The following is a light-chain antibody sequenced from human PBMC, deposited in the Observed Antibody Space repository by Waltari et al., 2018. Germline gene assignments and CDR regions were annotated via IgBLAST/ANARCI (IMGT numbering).Light chain of an antibody. CDR2: DND. CDR1: TSNIRNNY. J-gene: IGLJ2*01. V-gene: IGLV1-51*01. CDR3: VAWDSSLSAVL. Sequence: QSVLPQPPSVSAAPGQKVTISCPGTTSNIRNNYVSWYQHRPGRAPKLLIYDNDKRYSVIPDRFSGSKSSTSATLGITGLQTGDEADYYCVAWDSSLSAVLFGGGTKLTVL.